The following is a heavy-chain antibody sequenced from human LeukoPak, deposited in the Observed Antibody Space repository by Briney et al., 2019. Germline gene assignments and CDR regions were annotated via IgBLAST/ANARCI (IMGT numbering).Heavy chain of an antibody. J-gene: IGHJ4*02. CDR3: ASKYCSGGSCYSAQATPLDY. CDR1: GGSISSSSYY. Sequence: SETLSLTCTVSGGSISSSSYYWGWIRQPPGKGLEWIGSIYYSGSTYYNPSLKSRVTISVDTSKNQFSLRLSSVTAADTAVYYCASKYCSGGSCYSAQATPLDYWGQGTLVTVSS. CDR2: IYYSGST. D-gene: IGHD2-15*01. V-gene: IGHV4-39*01.